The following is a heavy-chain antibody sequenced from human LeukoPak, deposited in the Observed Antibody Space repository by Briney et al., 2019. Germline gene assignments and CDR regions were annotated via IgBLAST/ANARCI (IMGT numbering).Heavy chain of an antibody. CDR2: IYYSGST. Sequence: SETLSLTCTVSGGSISSGDYYWSWIRQPPGKGLEWIGYIYYSGSTYYNPSLKSRVTISVDRSKNQFSLKLSSVTAADTAVYYCARQEGLQLRSHFDYWGQGTLVTVSS. J-gene: IGHJ4*02. CDR1: GGSISSGDYY. V-gene: IGHV4-30-4*01. D-gene: IGHD5-24*01. CDR3: ARQEGLQLRSHFDY.